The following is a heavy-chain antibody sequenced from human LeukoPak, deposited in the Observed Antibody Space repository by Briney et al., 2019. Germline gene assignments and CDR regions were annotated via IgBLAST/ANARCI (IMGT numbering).Heavy chain of an antibody. CDR1: GFTFSSYA. Sequence: GGSLRLSCAASGFTFSSYAMHWVRQAPGKGLEWVAVISYDGSNKYYADSVKGRFTISRDNSKNTLYLQMNSLRAEDTAVYYCAKKSLAYCGGDCYTAFDIWGQGTMVTVSS. CDR2: ISYDGSNK. V-gene: IGHV3-30*04. CDR3: AKKSLAYCGGDCYTAFDI. D-gene: IGHD2-21*02. J-gene: IGHJ3*02.